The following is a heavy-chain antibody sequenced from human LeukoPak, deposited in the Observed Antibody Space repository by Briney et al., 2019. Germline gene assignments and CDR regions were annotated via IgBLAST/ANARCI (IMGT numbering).Heavy chain of an antibody. CDR3: ARDSFADFWSGYPYYYYYYGMDV. CDR2: MNPNSGNT. V-gene: IGHV1-8*01. J-gene: IGHJ6*02. D-gene: IGHD3-3*01. CDR1: GYTFTSYD. Sequence: ASVKVSCKASGYTFTSYDINWVRQATGQGLEWMGWMNPNSGNTGYAQKFQGRVTMTRNTSISTAYMELSSLRSEDTAVYYCARDSFADFWSGYPYYYYYYGMDVWGQGTMVTVSS.